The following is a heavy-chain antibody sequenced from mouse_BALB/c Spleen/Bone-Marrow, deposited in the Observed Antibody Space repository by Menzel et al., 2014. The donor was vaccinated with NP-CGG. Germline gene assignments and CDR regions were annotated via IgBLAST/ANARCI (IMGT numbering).Heavy chain of an antibody. CDR2: ISSGSSTI. J-gene: IGHJ2*01. D-gene: IGHD1-1*01. CDR1: GFTFSSFG. Sequence: EVQLVESGGGLVQPGGSRKLSCAASGFTFSSFGMHWVRQAPEKGLEWVAYISSGSSTIYYADTVKGRFTISGDNPKNTLFLQMTSLRSEDTAMYYCASSPYGYFDYWGQGTTLTVSS. V-gene: IGHV5-17*02. CDR3: ASSPYGYFDY.